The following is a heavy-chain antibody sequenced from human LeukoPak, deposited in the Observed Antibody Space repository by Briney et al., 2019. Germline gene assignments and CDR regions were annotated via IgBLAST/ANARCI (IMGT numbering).Heavy chain of an antibody. CDR3: ARLSGDTAMVDAFDI. J-gene: IGHJ3*02. Sequence: SETLSLTCTVSGGSISSYYWSWIRQAPGKGLAWIGYIYYSGSTNYNPSLKSRVTISVDTSKNQFSLKLSSVTAADTAVYYCARLSGDTAMVDAFDIWGQGTMVTVSS. CDR1: GGSISSYY. V-gene: IGHV4-59*08. CDR2: IYYSGST. D-gene: IGHD5-18*01.